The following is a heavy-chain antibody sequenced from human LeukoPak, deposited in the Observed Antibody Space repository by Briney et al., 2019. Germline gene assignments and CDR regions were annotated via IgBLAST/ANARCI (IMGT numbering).Heavy chain of an antibody. J-gene: IGHJ4*02. Sequence: PGGSLRLSCAASGFTFSSYGMHWVRQAPGKGLEWVAVIWYDGSNKYYADSVKGRFTISRDNSKNTLYLQMNSLRAEDTAVYYCARGSGPKLVFDYWGQGTLVTVSS. V-gene: IGHV3-33*01. CDR3: ARGSGPKLVFDY. CDR2: IWYDGSNK. CDR1: GFTFSSYG. D-gene: IGHD3-10*01.